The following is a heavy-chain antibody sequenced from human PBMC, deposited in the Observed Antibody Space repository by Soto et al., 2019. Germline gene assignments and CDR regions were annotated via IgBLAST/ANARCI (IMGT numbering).Heavy chain of an antibody. Sequence: EVQLVESGGGLVQPGRSLRLSCAASGFTFDDYAMHWVRQAPGKGLEWVSGISWNSGSIGYADSVKGLFTISRDNAKKSLYLQMNSLRAEDTALYYCAKDGTRLNYNYYYMDVWGKGTTVTVSS. D-gene: IGHD1-1*01. CDR2: ISWNSGSI. V-gene: IGHV3-9*01. CDR3: AKDGTRLNYNYYYMDV. J-gene: IGHJ6*03. CDR1: GFTFDDYA.